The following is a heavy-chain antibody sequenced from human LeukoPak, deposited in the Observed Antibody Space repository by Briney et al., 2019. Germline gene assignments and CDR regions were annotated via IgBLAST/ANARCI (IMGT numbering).Heavy chain of an antibody. J-gene: IGHJ4*02. CDR2: IYYSGST. Sequence: LETLSLTCTVSGGSISSSSYYWGWIRQPPGKGLEWIGSIYYSGSTYYNPSLKSRVTISVDTSKNQFSLKLSSVTAADTAVYYCARGGYSYGTVDYWGQGTLVTVSS. CDR1: GGSISSSSYY. D-gene: IGHD5-18*01. V-gene: IGHV4-39*01. CDR3: ARGGYSYGTVDY.